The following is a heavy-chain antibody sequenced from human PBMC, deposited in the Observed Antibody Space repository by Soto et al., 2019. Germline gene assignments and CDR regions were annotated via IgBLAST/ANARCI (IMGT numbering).Heavy chain of an antibody. V-gene: IGHV3-7*01. CDR3: ARLRDFWSGYYSNWFDP. Sequence: LRLSCAASGFTFSSYWMSWVRQAPGKGLEWVANIKQDGSEKYYVDSVKGRFTISRDNAKNSLYLQMNSLRAEDTAVYYCARLRDFWSGYYSNWFDPWGQGTLVTVSS. J-gene: IGHJ5*02. CDR2: IKQDGSEK. D-gene: IGHD3-3*01. CDR1: GFTFSSYW.